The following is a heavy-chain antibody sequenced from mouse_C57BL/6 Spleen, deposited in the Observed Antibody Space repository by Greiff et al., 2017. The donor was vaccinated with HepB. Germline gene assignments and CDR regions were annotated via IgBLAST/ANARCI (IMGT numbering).Heavy chain of an antibody. Sequence: QVQLQQSGAELVRPGSSVKLSCKASGYTFTSYWMHWVKQRPIQGLEWIGNIDPSDSETHYNQKFKDKATLTVDKSSSTAYMQLSSLTSEDSAVYYCARWGDWDGYFDYWGQGTTLTVSS. CDR3: ARWGDWDGYFDY. J-gene: IGHJ2*01. CDR1: GYTFTSYW. V-gene: IGHV1-52*01. CDR2: IDPSDSET. D-gene: IGHD4-1*01.